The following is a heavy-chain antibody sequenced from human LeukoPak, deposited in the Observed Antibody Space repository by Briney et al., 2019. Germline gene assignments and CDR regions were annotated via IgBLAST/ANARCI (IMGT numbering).Heavy chain of an antibody. CDR3: TKEFCGSRAACAGGSYYDF. CDR1: GFTFSKDD. Sequence: GGSLRLSCAASGFTFSKDDFHWVRQAPGKGLEWGAAIGVTGDTSYAESVTGRFTISREDADNSLYLQMRSLGAGDTALYYCTKEFCGSRAACAGGSYYDFWGRGALVTVSS. CDR2: IGVTGDT. V-gene: IGHV3-13*01. J-gene: IGHJ2*01. D-gene: IGHD2-15*01.